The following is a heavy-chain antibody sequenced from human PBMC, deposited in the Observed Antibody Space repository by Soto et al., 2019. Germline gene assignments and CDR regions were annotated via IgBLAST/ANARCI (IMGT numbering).Heavy chain of an antibody. CDR2: IYYSGST. CDR3: ARVGDDILTYRPLFDY. V-gene: IGHV4-30-4*01. CDR1: GGSISSGDYY. D-gene: IGHD3-9*01. J-gene: IGHJ4*02. Sequence: KPSETLSLTCTVSGGSISSGDYYWSWIRQPPGKGLEWIGYIYYSGSTYYNPSLKSRVTISVDTSKNQFSLKLSSVTAADTAVYYCARVGDDILTYRPLFDYWGQGTLVTVSS.